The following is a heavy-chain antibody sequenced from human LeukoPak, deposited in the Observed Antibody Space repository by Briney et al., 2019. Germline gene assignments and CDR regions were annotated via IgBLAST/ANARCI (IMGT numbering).Heavy chain of an antibody. CDR2: ISYDGSNK. Sequence: PGGSLRLSCAASGFTFSSYGMHWVRQAPGKGLEWVAVISYDGSNKYYADSVKGRFTISRDNAKNSLYLQMNSLRAEDTAIYYCARDGGTGIPFDYWGQGTLVTVSS. CDR1: GFTFSSYG. CDR3: ARDGGTGIPFDY. V-gene: IGHV3-30*03. J-gene: IGHJ4*02. D-gene: IGHD1-1*01.